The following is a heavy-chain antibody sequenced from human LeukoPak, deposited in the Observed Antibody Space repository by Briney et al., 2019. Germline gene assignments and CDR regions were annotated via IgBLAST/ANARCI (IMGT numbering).Heavy chain of an antibody. J-gene: IGHJ4*02. CDR3: ASHLSYGSGNLGH. CDR2: IRQDAGEK. Sequence: PGGSLRLSCAASGFSISNHWMTWVRQVPGKGLEWVANIRQDAGEKYYVDSVKGRFTISRDNGKNSLYLQMNSLGAEDTAVYYCASHLSYGSGNLGHWGQGTLVTVSS. V-gene: IGHV3-7*01. D-gene: IGHD3-10*01. CDR1: GFSISNHW.